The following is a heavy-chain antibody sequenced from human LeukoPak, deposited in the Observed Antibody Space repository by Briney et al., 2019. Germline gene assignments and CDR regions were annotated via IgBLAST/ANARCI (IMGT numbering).Heavy chain of an antibody. Sequence: GGSLRLSCAASGFTFSSYAMSWVRQAPGKGLEWVSAISGSGGSTYYADSVKGRFTISRDNSKNTVYLQMNNLRAEDTAMYYCARDTVDDSLDIWGQGTMVTVSS. CDR2: ISGSGGST. CDR3: ARDTVDDSLDI. CDR1: GFTFSSYA. D-gene: IGHD4-11*01. V-gene: IGHV3-23*01. J-gene: IGHJ3*02.